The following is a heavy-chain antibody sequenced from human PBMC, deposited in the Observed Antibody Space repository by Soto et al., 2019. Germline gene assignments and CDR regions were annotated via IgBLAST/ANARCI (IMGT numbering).Heavy chain of an antibody. J-gene: IGHJ4*02. Sequence: QVQLRESGPGLVKPSQTLSLTCTVSGGSISSGDYYWSWIRQPPGKGLVWIGYILYSGTTNYNPSLESRLTISVDTSKNQFSLKLTSVTAADTAVYYCARNGALDYWGRGTLVTVSS. CDR3: ARNGALDY. CDR2: ILYSGTT. D-gene: IGHD2-8*01. V-gene: IGHV4-30-4*01. CDR1: GGSISSGDYY.